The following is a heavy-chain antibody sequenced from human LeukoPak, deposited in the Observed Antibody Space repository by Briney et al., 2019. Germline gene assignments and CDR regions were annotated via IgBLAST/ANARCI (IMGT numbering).Heavy chain of an antibody. D-gene: IGHD1-26*01. CDR1: GDSISAYY. CDR3: TKYGGSPASYFDS. CDR2: VHKTGSI. Sequence: SETLSLTCTVSGDSISAYYWSWVRQPPGKGLEWIAFVHKTGSINYNPSLKSRATISMDTSNSQLSLHVNSVTAADTAVYYCTKYGGSPASYFDSWGPGTLVTVSA. J-gene: IGHJ4*02. V-gene: IGHV4-59*08.